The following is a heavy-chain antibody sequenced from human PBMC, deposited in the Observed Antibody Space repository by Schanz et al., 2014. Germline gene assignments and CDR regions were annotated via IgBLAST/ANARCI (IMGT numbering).Heavy chain of an antibody. CDR3: AKAFRTTKYYGMDV. Sequence: EVQLVESGGGLVQPGGSLRLSCAASGFTFNDYAVTWVRQVPGKGLEWVSSISGSGLSTNHADSVKGRFTISRDNSKNTLSLLVNSLRGEDTATYYCAKAFRTTKYYGMDVWGQGTTVTVSS. V-gene: IGHV3-23*04. J-gene: IGHJ6*02. D-gene: IGHD1-1*01. CDR1: GFTFNDYA. CDR2: ISGSGLST.